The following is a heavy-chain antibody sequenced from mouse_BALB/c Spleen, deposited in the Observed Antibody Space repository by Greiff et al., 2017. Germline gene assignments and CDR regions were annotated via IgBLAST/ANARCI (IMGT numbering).Heavy chain of an antibody. J-gene: IGHJ1*01. CDR3: TRHGNHWYFDV. Sequence: EVQLQESGGGLVQPGGSRKLSCAASGFTFSSYTMSWVRQTPEKRLEWVATISSGGSYTYYPDSVKGRFTISRDNAKNTLYLQMSSLKSEDTAMYYCTRHGNHWYFDVWGAGTTVTVSS. D-gene: IGHD2-1*01. CDR1: GFTFSSYT. V-gene: IGHV5-6-4*01. CDR2: ISSGGSYT.